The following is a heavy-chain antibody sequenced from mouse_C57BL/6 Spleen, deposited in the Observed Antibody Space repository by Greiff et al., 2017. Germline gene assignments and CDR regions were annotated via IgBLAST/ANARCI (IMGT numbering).Heavy chain of an antibody. CDR1: GFTFSDYG. Sequence: EVMLVESGGGLVKPGGSLKLSCAASGFTFSDYGMHWVRQAPEKGLEWVAYISSGSSTIYYADTVKGRFTISRDTAKNTLFLQMTSLRSEDTAMYYCARRAYGNYGFYFDYWGQGTTLTVSS. V-gene: IGHV5-17*01. CDR3: ARRAYGNYGFYFDY. J-gene: IGHJ2*01. CDR2: ISSGSSTI. D-gene: IGHD2-1*01.